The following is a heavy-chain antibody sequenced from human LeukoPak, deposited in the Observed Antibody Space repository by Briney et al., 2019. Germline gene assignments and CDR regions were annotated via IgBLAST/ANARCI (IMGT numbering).Heavy chain of an antibody. CDR2: IIPIFGTA. D-gene: IGHD2-2*01. Sequence: SVKVSCKASGGTFSSYAISWVRQAPGQGLEWMGGIIPIFGTANYAQKFQGRVTITTDESTSTAYMELSSLRSEDTAVYYCARAAAEVVHPHSSPGFDYWGQGTLVTVSS. J-gene: IGHJ4*02. CDR3: ARAAAEVVHPHSSPGFDY. CDR1: GGTFSSYA. V-gene: IGHV1-69*05.